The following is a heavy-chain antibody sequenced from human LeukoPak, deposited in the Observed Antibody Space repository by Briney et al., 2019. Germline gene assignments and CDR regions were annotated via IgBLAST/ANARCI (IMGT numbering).Heavy chain of an antibody. CDR1: GDSFSNLF. D-gene: IGHD3-16*01. J-gene: IGHJ4*02. Sequence: PSETLSLTCTVSGDSFSNLFWSWVRQPPGKGLEWIGYIHYTGGTDYNPSLKSRVTISLDTPKNQFSLGLSSVTAADTALYYCAREGPLGKYYDYWGQGTLVTVSS. CDR3: AREGPLGKYYDY. CDR2: IHYTGGT. V-gene: IGHV4-59*01.